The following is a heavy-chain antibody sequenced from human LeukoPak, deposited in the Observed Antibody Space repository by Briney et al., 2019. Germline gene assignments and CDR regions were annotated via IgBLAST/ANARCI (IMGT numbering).Heavy chain of an antibody. Sequence: GASVKVSCKASGYTFTSYGISWVRQAPGQGLEWMGWISAYNGNTNYAQKLQGRVTMTTDTSTSTAYMELRSLRSDDTAVYYCATLGYGGGKIPYYDPAGDYFDYWGQGTLVTVSS. CDR2: ISAYNGNT. J-gene: IGHJ4*02. CDR1: GYTFTSYG. CDR3: ATLGYGGGKIPYYDPAGDYFDY. V-gene: IGHV1-18*01. D-gene: IGHD3-22*01.